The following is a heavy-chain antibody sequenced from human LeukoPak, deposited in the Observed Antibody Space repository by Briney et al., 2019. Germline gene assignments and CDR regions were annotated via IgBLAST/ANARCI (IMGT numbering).Heavy chain of an antibody. CDR3: ARDLTHYYGSGNWFDP. CDR2: IASDGSQT. J-gene: IGHJ5*02. CDR1: GFTFRNYF. V-gene: IGHV3-30-3*01. D-gene: IGHD3-10*01. Sequence: GGSLRLSCAASGFTFRNYFMHWVRQAPGEGLEWVAVIASDGSQTFYVESVKGRFTISRDNAKNSLYLQMNSLRAEDTAVYYCARDLTHYYGSGNWFDPWGQGTLVTVSS.